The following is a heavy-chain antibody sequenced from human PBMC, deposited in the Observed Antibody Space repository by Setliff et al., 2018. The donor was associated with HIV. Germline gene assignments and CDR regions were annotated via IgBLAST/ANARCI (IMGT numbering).Heavy chain of an antibody. D-gene: IGHD1-26*01. V-gene: IGHV1-2*02. CDR2: INPNSGAT. J-gene: IGHJ5*02. CDR3: VLASIVSTARWNH. Sequence: RASVKVSCKASGYTFSAYHLHWVRRAPGQGLEWMGWINPNSGATNYAHNFQGRVTMTRDTSISTAYMDLSSLTSDDTAVYYCVLASIVSTARWNHWGRGTLVTVSS. CDR1: GYTFSAYH.